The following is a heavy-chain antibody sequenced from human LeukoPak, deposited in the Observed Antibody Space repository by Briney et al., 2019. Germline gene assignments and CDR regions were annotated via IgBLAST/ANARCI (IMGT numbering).Heavy chain of an antibody. J-gene: IGHJ4*02. CDR1: GFTFNTYD. CDR3: AKPGEASNYYFDC. D-gene: IGHD2-21*01. CDR2: VRVNGRST. V-gene: IGHV3-23*01. Sequence: GGSLRLSCTASGFTFNTYDMNWVRQAPGKGLEWVSTVRVNGRSTYYADSVKGRFTISRDNSKSTLYLQMNSLRAEDTALYYCAKPGEASNYYFDCWGQGALVTVSS.